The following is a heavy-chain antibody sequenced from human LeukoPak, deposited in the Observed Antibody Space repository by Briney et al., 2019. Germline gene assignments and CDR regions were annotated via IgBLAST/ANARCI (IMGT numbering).Heavy chain of an antibody. Sequence: SETLSLTCTVSGGSISSSSYYWGWIRQPPWKGLEWIGSIYYSGSTYYNPSLKSRVTISVDTSKNQFSLKLSSVTAADTAVYYCARDLTYGSGIWGQGTLVTVSS. V-gene: IGHV4-39*07. CDR3: ARDLTYGSGI. J-gene: IGHJ4*02. CDR2: IYYSGST. CDR1: GGSISSSSYY. D-gene: IGHD3-10*01.